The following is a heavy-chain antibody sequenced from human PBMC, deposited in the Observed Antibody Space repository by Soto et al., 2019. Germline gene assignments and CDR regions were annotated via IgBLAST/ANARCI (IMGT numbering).Heavy chain of an antibody. D-gene: IGHD6-13*01. CDR3: ASPLEQHRLGFGMDV. J-gene: IGHJ6*01. V-gene: IGHV3-33*03. CDR1: GFTFSSYG. Sequence: QVQLVQSGGGVVQPGGSLRLSCAASGFTFSSYGMHWVRQAPGKGLEWVAVIWYDGSKIYYADSVKGRFTDSTDNSKRTMYPQMNSLRDEDTAVYYCASPLEQHRLGFGMDVWGQGSPVTVSS. CDR2: IWYDGSKI.